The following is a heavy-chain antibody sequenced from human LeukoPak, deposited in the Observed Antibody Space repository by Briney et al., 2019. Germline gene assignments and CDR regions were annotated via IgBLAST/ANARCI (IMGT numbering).Heavy chain of an antibody. CDR3: ARHTEQQLPYFDY. V-gene: IGHV4-39*01. Sequence: PSETLSLTCTVSGGSISSSSYCWGWIRQPPGKGLEWIGSIYYSGSTYYNPSLKSRVTISVDTSKNQFSLKLSSVTAADTAVYYCARHTEQQLPYFDYWGQGTLVTVSS. J-gene: IGHJ4*02. D-gene: IGHD6-13*01. CDR1: GGSISSSSYC. CDR2: IYYSGST.